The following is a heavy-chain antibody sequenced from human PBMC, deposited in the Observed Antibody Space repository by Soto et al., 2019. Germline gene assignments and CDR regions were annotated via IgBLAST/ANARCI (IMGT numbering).Heavy chain of an antibody. D-gene: IGHD2-2*01. CDR3: ARVRSDCSSTTCYRWFDP. Sequence: GGSLRLSCAASGFTFSSYWMSWVRQAPGKGLEWVANIKQDGSDQYYVDSVKGRFTISRDNAKNSLYLQMNSLRAEDTAVYYCARVRSDCSSTTCYRWFDPWGQGTLVTVSS. CDR1: GFTFSSYW. V-gene: IGHV3-7*01. CDR2: IKQDGSDQ. J-gene: IGHJ5*02.